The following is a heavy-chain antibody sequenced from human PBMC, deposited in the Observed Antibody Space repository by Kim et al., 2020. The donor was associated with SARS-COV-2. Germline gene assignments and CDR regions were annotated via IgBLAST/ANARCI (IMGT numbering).Heavy chain of an antibody. Sequence: SETLSLTCAVYGGSFSGYYWSWIRQPPGKGLEWIGEINHSGSTNYNPSLKSRVTISVDTSKNQFSLKLSSVTAAGTAVYYCARFGPGSGYYWPTRRVGDAFDIWGQGTMVTVSS. CDR2: INHSGST. CDR1: GGSFSGYY. J-gene: IGHJ3*02. D-gene: IGHD3-22*01. V-gene: IGHV4-34*01. CDR3: ARFGPGSGYYWPTRRVGDAFDI.